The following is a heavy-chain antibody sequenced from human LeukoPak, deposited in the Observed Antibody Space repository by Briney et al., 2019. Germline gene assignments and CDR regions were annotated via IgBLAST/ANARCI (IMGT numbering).Heavy chain of an antibody. D-gene: IGHD3-22*01. CDR2: ISSSGSTI. J-gene: IGHJ4*02. CDR3: ARALSHYYDSSGYYYY. V-gene: IGHV3-11*01. CDR1: GFTFSDYY. Sequence: GGSLRLSCAASGFTFSDYYMSWIRQAPGEGLEWVSYISSSGSTIYYADSVKGRFTISRDNAKNSLYLQMNSLRAEDTAVYYCARALSHYYDSSGYYYYWGQGTLVTVSS.